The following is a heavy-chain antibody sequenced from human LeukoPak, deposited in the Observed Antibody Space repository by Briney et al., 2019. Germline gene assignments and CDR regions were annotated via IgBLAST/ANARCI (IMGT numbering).Heavy chain of an antibody. D-gene: IGHD3-22*01. J-gene: IGHJ4*02. CDR2: VYYSGST. CDR1: GGSISSSNYF. CDR3: ARGRGTMIV. V-gene: IGHV4-39*01. Sequence: SETLSLTCTVSGGSISSSNYFWDWIRQPPGKGLEWIGNVYYSGSTYYNPSLKSRVTIFIDTSKNQFSLKLSSVTAADTAVYYCARGRGTMIVWGQGTLVTVSS.